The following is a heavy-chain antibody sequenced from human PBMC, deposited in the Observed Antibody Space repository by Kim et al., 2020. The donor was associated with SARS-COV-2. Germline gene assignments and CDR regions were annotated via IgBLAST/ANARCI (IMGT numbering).Heavy chain of an antibody. V-gene: IGHV3-30*04. J-gene: IGHJ6*02. CDR2: ISYEGSYK. CDR1: GFTFTSYA. Sequence: GGSLRLSCAASGFTFTSYAIHWVRQAPGKGLAWVAVISYEGSYKYYADSVKGRFTITRDNTKNTLHLQMNSLRAEDTAVYYCARRMGRYYYGMDVWGQGT. D-gene: IGHD3-16*01. CDR3: ARRMGRYYYGMDV.